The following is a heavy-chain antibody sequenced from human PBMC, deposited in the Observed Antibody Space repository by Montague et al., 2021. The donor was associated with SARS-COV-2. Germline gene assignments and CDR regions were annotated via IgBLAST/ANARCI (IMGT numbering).Heavy chain of an antibody. Sequence: QSGAEVKLPGESLKISCKTSGYNFTRYWIGWVRQMPGKGLEWMGIINPGGSDTKYSPSFQGQVTISADKSISTAYLQWSSLKASDTAMYYCARNYGSVAFDXWGQGTMVTVSS. CDR2: INPGGSDT. CDR3: ARNYGSVAFDX. V-gene: IGHV5-51*01. D-gene: IGHD3-10*01. CDR1: GYNFTRYW. J-gene: IGHJ3*02.